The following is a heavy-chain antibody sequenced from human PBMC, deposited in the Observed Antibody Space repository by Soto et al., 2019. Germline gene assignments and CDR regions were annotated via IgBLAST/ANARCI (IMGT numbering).Heavy chain of an antibody. D-gene: IGHD6-6*01. CDR2: VNSDGTST. CDR3: SRGSHSSSGAVNGHDS. CDR1: GFTFSTYW. V-gene: IGHV3-74*01. J-gene: IGHJ5*01. Sequence: EVQLVESGGGLVQPGGSLRLSCAASGFTFSTYWMHWVRQAPGKGLVWVSRVNSDGTSTSYADSVKGRFTISRDTAKNTLYLQMNSLRSEDTAVYYCSRGSHSSSGAVNGHDSWGQGTLVTVSS.